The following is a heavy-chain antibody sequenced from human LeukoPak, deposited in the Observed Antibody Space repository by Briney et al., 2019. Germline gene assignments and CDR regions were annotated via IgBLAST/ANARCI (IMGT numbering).Heavy chain of an antibody. CDR1: GGTFSSYA. CDR2: IIPIFGTA. CDR3: ARGTAPTYYYYYYYMDV. V-gene: IGHV1-69*13. J-gene: IGHJ6*03. Sequence: SVKVSCKASGGTFSSYAISWVRQAPGQGLELMGGIIPIFGTANYAQKFQGRVTITADESTSTAYMELSSLRSEDTAMYYCARGTAPTYYYYYYYMDVWGKGTTVTVSS. D-gene: IGHD2-21*02.